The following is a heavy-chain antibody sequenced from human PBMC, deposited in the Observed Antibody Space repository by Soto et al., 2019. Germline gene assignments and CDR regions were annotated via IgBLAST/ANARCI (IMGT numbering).Heavy chain of an antibody. CDR3: ARRPLIAVAGNFDY. CDR1: GGSISSGDYY. J-gene: IGHJ4*02. V-gene: IGHV4-30-4*01. Sequence: KTSETLSLTCTVSGGSISSGDYYWSWIRQPPGKGLEWIGYIYYSGSTYYNPSLKSRVTISVDTSKNQFSLKLSSVTAADTAVYYCARRPLIAVAGNFDYWGQGTLVTVSS. CDR2: IYYSGST. D-gene: IGHD6-19*01.